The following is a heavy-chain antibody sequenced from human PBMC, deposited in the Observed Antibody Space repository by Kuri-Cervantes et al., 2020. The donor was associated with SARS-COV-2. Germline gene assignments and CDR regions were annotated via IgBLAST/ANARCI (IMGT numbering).Heavy chain of an antibody. CDR3: ARAFSNYVDWFDP. J-gene: IGHJ5*02. D-gene: IGHD4-11*01. Sequence: SVKVSCKASGGTFSSYAISWVRQAPGQGLEWMGGIIPIFGTANYAQKFQGRVTITTDESTSTAYMELSSLRSEDTAVYYCARAFSNYVDWFDPWGQGTLVTVSS. V-gene: IGHV1-69*05. CDR2: IIPIFGTA. CDR1: GGTFSSYA.